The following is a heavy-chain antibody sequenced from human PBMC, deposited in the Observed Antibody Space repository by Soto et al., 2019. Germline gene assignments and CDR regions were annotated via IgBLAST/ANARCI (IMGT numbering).Heavy chain of an antibody. CDR2: LYYSGST. Sequence: QLQLQESGPGLVKPSETLSLTCTVSGGSISSSSNYWGWIRQPPGKGPEWIGRLYYSGSTYYHLSLKGRVTMAVDTSNDQCSLILSSVTAADTALYYCSRLRGGNNDAFDVWGQGTMVTVSS. CDR1: GGSISSSSNY. V-gene: IGHV4-39*01. D-gene: IGHD1-1*01. J-gene: IGHJ3*01. CDR3: SRLRGGNNDAFDV.